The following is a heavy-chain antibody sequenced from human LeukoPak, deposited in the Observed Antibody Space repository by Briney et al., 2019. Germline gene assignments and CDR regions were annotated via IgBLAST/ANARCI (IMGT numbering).Heavy chain of an antibody. J-gene: IGHJ6*02. Sequence: GSLRLSCAASGFTFSSYAMSWVRQAPGKGLEWVSAISGSGGSTYYADSVKGRFTISRDNSKNTLYLQMNSLRAEDTAVYYCAKDMTTVTTSPYYYYGMDVWGQGTTVTVSS. CDR3: AKDMTTVTTSPYYYYGMDV. CDR2: ISGSGGST. CDR1: GFTFSSYA. V-gene: IGHV3-23*01. D-gene: IGHD4-17*01.